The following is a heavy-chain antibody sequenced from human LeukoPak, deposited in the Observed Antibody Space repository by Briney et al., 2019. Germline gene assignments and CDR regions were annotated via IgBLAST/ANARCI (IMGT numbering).Heavy chain of an antibody. CDR1: GFTFSSYG. J-gene: IGHJ5*02. CDR2: ISYDGSNK. Sequence: GGSLRLSCAASGFTFSSYGMHWVRQAPGKGLEWVAVISYDGSNKYYADSVKGRFTISRDNSKNTLYLQMNSLRAEDTAVYYCAKEGGFVGATSRNRNWFDPWGQGTLVTVSP. CDR3: AKEGGFVGATSRNRNWFDP. V-gene: IGHV3-30*18. D-gene: IGHD1-26*01.